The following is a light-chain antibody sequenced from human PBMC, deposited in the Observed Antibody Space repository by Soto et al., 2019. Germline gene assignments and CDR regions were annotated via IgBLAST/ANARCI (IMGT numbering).Light chain of an antibody. V-gene: IGLV2-8*01. Sequence: QSALTQPPSASGSPGQSVTISCTGTSSDVGGYNSVSWYQQHPGKAPKLMIYEVNKRPSGVPDRFSASKSDNTASLTVSGLQAEDGADYYCSSYAGSKNLVFGGGTQLTVL. CDR1: SSDVGGYNS. J-gene: IGLJ3*02. CDR2: EVN. CDR3: SSYAGSKNLV.